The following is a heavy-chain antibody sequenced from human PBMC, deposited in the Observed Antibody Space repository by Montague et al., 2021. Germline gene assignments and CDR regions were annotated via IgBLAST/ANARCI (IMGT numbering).Heavy chain of an antibody. CDR3: SVGSVSAWELLHH. V-gene: IGHV4-4*02. CDR2: IYHSTT. D-gene: IGHD1-26*01. J-gene: IGHJ5*02. CDR1: GGSISSKYC. Sequence: SETLSLTCTVSGGSISSKYCWSWVRQPPGKGLEWIGEIYHSTTSYSPSPKGRLTVSMDTSKNQLPLKLSSVTAADAAISYCSVGSVSAWELLHHWGQGILVTVSS.